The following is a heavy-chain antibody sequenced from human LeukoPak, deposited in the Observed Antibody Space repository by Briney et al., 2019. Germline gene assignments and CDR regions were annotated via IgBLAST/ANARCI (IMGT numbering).Heavy chain of an antibody. Sequence: GESLKISCKGSGYRFTSYWIGWVRQMPGKGLEWMGIIYAGDSDTRYSPSFQGQVTISADKSISTAYLQWSSLKASDTAMYYRARHSTNWWFDPWGQGTLVTVSS. CDR3: ARHSTNWWFDP. CDR1: GYRFTSYW. CDR2: IYAGDSDT. V-gene: IGHV5-51*01. D-gene: IGHD6-13*01. J-gene: IGHJ5*02.